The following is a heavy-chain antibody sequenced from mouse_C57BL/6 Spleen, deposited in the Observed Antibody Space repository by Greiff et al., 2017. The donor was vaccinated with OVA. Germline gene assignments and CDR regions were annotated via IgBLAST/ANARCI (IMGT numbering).Heavy chain of an antibody. J-gene: IGHJ3*01. D-gene: IGHD1-1*01. CDR3: ARYYYGSSYRFAY. Sequence: QVHVKQPGAELVKPGASVKLSCKASGYTFTSYWMQWVKQRPGQGLEWIGEIDPSDSYTNYNQKFKGKATLTVDTSSSTAYMQLSSLTSEDSAVYYCARYYYGSSYRFAYWGQGTLVTVSA. V-gene: IGHV1-50*01. CDR2: IDPSDSYT. CDR1: GYTFTSYW.